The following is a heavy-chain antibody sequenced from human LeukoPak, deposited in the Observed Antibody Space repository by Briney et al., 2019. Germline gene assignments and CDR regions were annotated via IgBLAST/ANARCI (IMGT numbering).Heavy chain of an antibody. CDR2: IYYGGST. Sequence: PSETLSLTCTVSGGSITTSNYYWGWIRQPPGEGLEWIGRIYYGGSTYYNPSLKSRVTISVDASKRQFSLKMTSVTAADTAVYYCARHVVVVPGRGFRHNWFDPWGQGTLVIVSS. CDR3: ARHVVVVPGRGFRHNWFDP. V-gene: IGHV4-39*01. D-gene: IGHD2-2*01. CDR1: GGSITTSNYY. J-gene: IGHJ5*02.